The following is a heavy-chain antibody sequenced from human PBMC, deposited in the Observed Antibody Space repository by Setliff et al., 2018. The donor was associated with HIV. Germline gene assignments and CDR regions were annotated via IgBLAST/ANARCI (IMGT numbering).Heavy chain of an antibody. D-gene: IGHD3-10*01. V-gene: IGHV3-48*01. Sequence: GESLRLSCAASGFTFSGFGMNWVRQAPGGGLEWLSYIGTSGHTIYYADSVKGRFTISRDNARDSVSLQMNSLRGDDTAVYYCARDDPFGESDAFDLWGQGTMVTVSS. CDR1: GFTFSGFG. J-gene: IGHJ3*01. CDR2: IGTSGHTI. CDR3: ARDDPFGESDAFDL.